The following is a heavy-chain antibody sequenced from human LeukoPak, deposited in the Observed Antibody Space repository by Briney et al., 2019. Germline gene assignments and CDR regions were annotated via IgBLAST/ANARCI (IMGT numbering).Heavy chain of an antibody. Sequence: ASVKVSCKVSGYTLTELSMHWVRQAPGKGLEWMGGFDPEDGETIYAQKFQGRVTMTEDTSTDTAYMELSSLRSEDTAVYYCATTIPIFGVASNWFDSWGQATLVTVSS. J-gene: IGHJ5*01. V-gene: IGHV1-24*01. CDR3: ATTIPIFGVASNWFDS. CDR1: GYTLTELS. CDR2: FDPEDGET. D-gene: IGHD3-3*01.